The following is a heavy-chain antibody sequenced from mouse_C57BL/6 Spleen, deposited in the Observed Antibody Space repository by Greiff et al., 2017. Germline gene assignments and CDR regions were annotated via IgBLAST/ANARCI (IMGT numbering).Heavy chain of an antibody. V-gene: IGHV1-61*01. D-gene: IGHD1-1*02. CDR2: IYPSDSET. CDR1: GYTFTGYW. J-gene: IGHJ4*01. CDR3: SRTYGDAMDY. Sequence: QVQLQQPGAELVRPGSSVKLSCKASGYTFTGYWMDWVKQRPGQGLEWIGNIYPSDSETHYNQKFKDKATLTVDKSSSTAYLQLSSLTSEDSAVYYCSRTYGDAMDYWGQGTSVTVSA.